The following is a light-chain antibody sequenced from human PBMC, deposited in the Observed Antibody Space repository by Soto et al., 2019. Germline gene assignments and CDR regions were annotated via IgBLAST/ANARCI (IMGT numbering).Light chain of an antibody. CDR2: DVT. CDR3: CSHAGGSSWV. V-gene: IGLV2-11*01. J-gene: IGLJ3*02. CDR1: SGDVGAYDR. Sequence: QSALTQPRSVSGSPGQSVTISCTGTSGDVGAYDRVSWYQHHPTKAPKLIIYDVTDRPSGVPYRFSGSKSGSTASLTISGLQTEDEADYYCCSHAGGSSWVFGGGTKLPVL.